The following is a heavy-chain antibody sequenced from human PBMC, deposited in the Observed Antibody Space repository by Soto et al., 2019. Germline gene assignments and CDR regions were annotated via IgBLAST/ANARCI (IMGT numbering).Heavy chain of an antibody. Sequence: QVQLQESGPGLVKPSQTLSLTCTVSGGSISSGDYYWSWIRQPPGKGLEWIGYIYYSGSTYYNPSLKSRVTISVDTSKNQFSLQLSSVTAADTAVYXCAXXRPXXXRLDPWGQGTLVTVSS. CDR2: IYYSGST. V-gene: IGHV4-30-4*01. CDR3: AXXRPXXXRLDP. CDR1: GGSISSGDYY. J-gene: IGHJ5*02.